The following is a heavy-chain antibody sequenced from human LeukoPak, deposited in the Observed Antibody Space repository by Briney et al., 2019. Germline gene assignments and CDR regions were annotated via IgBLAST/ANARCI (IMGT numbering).Heavy chain of an antibody. CDR1: GFTFSDYY. Sequence: GGSLRLSCAASGFTFSDYYMSWIRQAPGKGREGGSYISSSSSYTNYADSVKGRFTISRDNAKNSLYLQMNSLRADDTAVYYSARDRHYYGSGSRDGDYWGQGTLVTVSS. CDR3: ARDRHYYGSGSRDGDY. V-gene: IGHV3-11*06. CDR2: ISSSSSYT. D-gene: IGHD3-10*01. J-gene: IGHJ4*02.